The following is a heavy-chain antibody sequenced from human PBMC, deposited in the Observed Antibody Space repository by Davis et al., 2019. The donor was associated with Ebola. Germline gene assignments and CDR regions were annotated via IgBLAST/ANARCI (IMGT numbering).Heavy chain of an antibody. CDR2: IYDSETT. J-gene: IGHJ5*02. CDR3: ASLYGDFLFDP. V-gene: IGHV4-30-4*01. CDR1: GVSISSGDYY. Sequence: SETLSLTCTVSGVSISSGDYYWSWIRQPPGKGLEWVGHIYDSETTYYNLSLQSRVSISVDTSKNQFFLILTSVTAADTAVYFCASLYGDFLFDPWGQGTLVTVSS. D-gene: IGHD2-21*02.